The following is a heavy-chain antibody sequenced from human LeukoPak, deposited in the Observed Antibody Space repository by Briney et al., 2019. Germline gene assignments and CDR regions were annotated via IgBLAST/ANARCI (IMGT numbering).Heavy chain of an antibody. CDR2: IYYSGST. J-gene: IGHJ6*02. CDR3: ARAVPAAILYYGMDV. CDR1: GSSISSYY. V-gene: IGHV4-59*01. Sequence: PSETLSLTCTVSGSSISSYYWSWIRQPPGKGLEWIGYIYYSGSTNYNPSLKSRVTISVDTSKNQFSLKLSSVTAADTAVYYCARAVPAAILYYGMDVWGQGTTVTVSS. D-gene: IGHD2-2*01.